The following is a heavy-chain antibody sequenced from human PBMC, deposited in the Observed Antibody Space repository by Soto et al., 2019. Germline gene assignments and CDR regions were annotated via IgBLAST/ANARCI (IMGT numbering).Heavy chain of an antibody. CDR2: FYYSGNT. CDR1: GDFITNSLYY. J-gene: IGHJ6*02. D-gene: IGHD3-22*01. Sequence: SETLSLTCTVSGDFITNSLYYWVWIRQPPGKGLEWIGSFYYSGNTHYSPSLKSRVTLSVDTSKNQLSLMLKSVTAADSGVYYCARHGRNNPIAQIRHYAMDVWGQGTTVTVSS. V-gene: IGHV4-39*01. CDR3: ARHGRNNPIAQIRHYAMDV.